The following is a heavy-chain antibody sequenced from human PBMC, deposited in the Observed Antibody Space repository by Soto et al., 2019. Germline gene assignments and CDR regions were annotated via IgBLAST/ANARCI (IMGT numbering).Heavy chain of an antibody. D-gene: IGHD6-13*01. Sequence: PGGSLRLSCAVSGFTFSNYAISWVRQAPGKGLEWVSIISGGGDTSYYADSVKGRFTISRDNSRNTLYLQMNSLRAEDTATYYCARGSAAGTRGFPNDYWGQGTLVTVSS. J-gene: IGHJ4*02. CDR1: GFTFSNYA. CDR3: ARGSAAGTRGFPNDY. V-gene: IGHV3-23*01. CDR2: ISGGGDTS.